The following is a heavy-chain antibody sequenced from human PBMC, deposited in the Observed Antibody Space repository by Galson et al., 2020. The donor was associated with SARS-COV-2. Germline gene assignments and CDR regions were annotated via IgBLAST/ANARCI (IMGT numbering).Heavy chain of an antibody. D-gene: IGHD1-26*01. J-gene: IGHJ3*02. CDR2: MYFGGST. V-gene: IGHV4-59*01. CDR3: ARGALLAFDI. Sequence: SETLSLTCTVSGGSISPYYWTWIRQPPGKGLDWIGYMYFGGSTNYNPSLKSRVTISVDTSKNQFSLKLTSVTAADTAVYYCARGALLAFDIWGQGTMVTVSS. CDR1: GGSISPYY.